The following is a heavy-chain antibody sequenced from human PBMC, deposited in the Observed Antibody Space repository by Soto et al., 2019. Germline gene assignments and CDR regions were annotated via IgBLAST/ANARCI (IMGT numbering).Heavy chain of an antibody. CDR3: ARVAGRDAFDI. J-gene: IGHJ3*02. V-gene: IGHV3-30-3*01. Sequence: QVQLVESGGGVVQPGRSLRLSCAASGFTFSSYAMHWVRQAPGKGLEWVAVISYDGSNKYYADSVKGRFTISRDNSKNTLYLQMNSLRAEDTAVYYCARVAGRDAFDIWGQGTMVTVSS. CDR2: ISYDGSNK. CDR1: GFTFSSYA.